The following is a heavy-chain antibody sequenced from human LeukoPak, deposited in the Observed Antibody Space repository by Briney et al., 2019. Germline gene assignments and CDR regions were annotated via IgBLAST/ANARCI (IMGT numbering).Heavy chain of an antibody. CDR3: ARAYCGGDCYADY. CDR2: ISSSGSTI. D-gene: IGHD2-21*02. CDR1: GFTFSDYY. V-gene: IGHV3-11*01. Sequence: GGSLRLSCAASGFTFSDYYMSWIRQAPGKGLEWVSYISSSGSTIYYADSVKGRFTISRNNAKNSLYLQMNSLRAEDTAVYYCARAYCGGDCYADYWGPGTLVTVSS. J-gene: IGHJ4*02.